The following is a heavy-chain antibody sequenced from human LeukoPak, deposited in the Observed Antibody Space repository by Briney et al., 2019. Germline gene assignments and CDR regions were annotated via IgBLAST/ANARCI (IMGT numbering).Heavy chain of an antibody. CDR3: AGGHIVATISDAFDI. CDR1: GFSFSVYW. Sequence: GGSLRLSCAASGFSFSVYWMHWVRQAPGKGPVWVSRIKTDGSITDYADFVKGRFTISRDNAKNTLYLQMNSLRAEDTAVYYCAGGHIVATISDAFDIWGQGTMVTVSS. D-gene: IGHD5-12*01. J-gene: IGHJ3*02. V-gene: IGHV3-74*01. CDR2: IKTDGSIT.